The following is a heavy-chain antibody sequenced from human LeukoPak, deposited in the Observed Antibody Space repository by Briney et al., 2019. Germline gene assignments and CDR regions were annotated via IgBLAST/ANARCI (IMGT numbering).Heavy chain of an antibody. CDR3: IRGGIQVSGIDAFDI. D-gene: IGHD5/OR15-5a*01. CDR2: IGIAGDT. V-gene: IGHV3-13*01. Sequence: GGSLRLSCAASGFTFSSYDMPWVRHAPGRGLEWVSAIGIAGDTYYPDSVKGRFTISRENAKNSMYLQMNSLKDGDTAVYYCIRGGIQVSGIDAFDIWGQGTMVTVSS. J-gene: IGHJ3*02. CDR1: GFTFSSYD.